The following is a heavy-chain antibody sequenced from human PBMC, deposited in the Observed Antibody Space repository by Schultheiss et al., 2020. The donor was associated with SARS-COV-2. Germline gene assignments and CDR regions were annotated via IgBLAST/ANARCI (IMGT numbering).Heavy chain of an antibody. D-gene: IGHD6-13*01. CDR2: ISGSGDRI. V-gene: IGHV3-48*03. Sequence: GGSLRLSCAASGFTFSSYEMNWVRQAPGKGLEWVSYISGSGDRIFYADSVKGRFTISRDNSKNTLYLQMNSLRAEDTAVYYCARVEVAAAGTSYYYGMDVWGQGTTVTVSS. CDR1: GFTFSSYE. J-gene: IGHJ6*02. CDR3: ARVEVAAAGTSYYYGMDV.